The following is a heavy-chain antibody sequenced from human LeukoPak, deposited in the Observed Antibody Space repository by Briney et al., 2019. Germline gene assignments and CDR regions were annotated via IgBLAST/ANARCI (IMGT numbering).Heavy chain of an antibody. V-gene: IGHV4-39*01. CDR1: GGSISSSSYY. J-gene: IGHJ4*02. D-gene: IGHD3-10*01. CDR2: IYYSGST. CDR3: ASFQLWFGELLLGFGY. Sequence: SETLSLTCTVSGGSISSSSYYWGWIRQPPGKGLEWIGSIYYSGSTYYNPSLKSRVTISVDTSKNQFSLKLSSVTAADTAVYYCASFQLWFGELLLGFGYWGQGTPVTVSS.